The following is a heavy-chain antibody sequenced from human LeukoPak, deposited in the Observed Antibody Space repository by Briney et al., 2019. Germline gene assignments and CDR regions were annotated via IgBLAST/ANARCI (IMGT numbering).Heavy chain of an antibody. CDR2: ISGSGGST. J-gene: IGHJ3*02. CDR3: ARPLPHRNYNWNANDAFDI. Sequence: GGTLRLSCGASGFTFSSHGMNWVRQAPGKGLEWVSAISGSGGSTYYADSVKGRFTISRDNSKNTLYLQMNSLRAEDTAVYYCARPLPHRNYNWNANDAFDIWGQGTMVTVSS. V-gene: IGHV3-23*01. D-gene: IGHD1-20*01. CDR1: GFTFSSHG.